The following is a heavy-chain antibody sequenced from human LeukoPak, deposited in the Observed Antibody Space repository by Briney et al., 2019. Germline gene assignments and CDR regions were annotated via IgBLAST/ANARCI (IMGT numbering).Heavy chain of an antibody. CDR2: IKQDGSEK. CDR3: ARDWNDYGDYEPLDY. J-gene: IGHJ4*02. V-gene: IGHV3-7*01. CDR1: GFTFSSYW. D-gene: IGHD4-17*01. Sequence: GGSLRLSCAASGFTFSSYWMSWVRQAPGKGLEWVANIKQDGSEKYYVDSVKGRFTISRDNAKNSLYLQMNSLRAEDTAVYYCARDWNDYGDYEPLDYWGQGTLVTVSS.